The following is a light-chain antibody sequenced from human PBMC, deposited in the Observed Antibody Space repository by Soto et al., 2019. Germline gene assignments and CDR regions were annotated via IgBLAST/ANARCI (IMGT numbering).Light chain of an antibody. V-gene: IGKV3-15*01. Sequence: EIVLTQSPAILSVSPGEIATLSFSASQSISRSLAWYQQRPGQAPRLLISDASTRATGIPARFSGSGSGTECTLTISSLQSEDFALYYCHQYNSWPPGTFGQGTKVDIK. J-gene: IGKJ2*01. CDR1: QSISRS. CDR2: DAS. CDR3: HQYNSWPPGT.